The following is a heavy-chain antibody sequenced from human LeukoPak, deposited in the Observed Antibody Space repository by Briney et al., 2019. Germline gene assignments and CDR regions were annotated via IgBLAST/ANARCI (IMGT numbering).Heavy chain of an antibody. J-gene: IGHJ4*02. V-gene: IGHV4-30-4*01. Sequence: KSSETLSLTCTVSGGSISSGDYYWSWIRQPPGKGLEWIGYIYYSGSTYYNPSLKSRVTISVDTSKNQFSLKLSSVTAADTAVYYCAREVRSNRRADYWGQGTLVTVSS. D-gene: IGHD1-14*01. CDR3: AREVRSNRRADY. CDR2: IYYSGST. CDR1: GGSISSGDYY.